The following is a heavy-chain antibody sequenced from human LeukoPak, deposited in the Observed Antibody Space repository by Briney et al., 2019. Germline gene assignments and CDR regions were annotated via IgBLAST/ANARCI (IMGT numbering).Heavy chain of an antibody. CDR3: ARGYCSGGSCYFDY. D-gene: IGHD2-15*01. CDR2: IRAYNGNT. CDR1: GYTFTSYG. V-gene: IGHV1-18*01. J-gene: IGHJ4*02. Sequence: ASVKVSCKASGYTFTSYGISWVRQAPGQGLEWMGWIRAYNGNTNYAQKLQGRVTMTTDTSTSTAFMELRSLRSDDTAVYYCARGYCSGGSCYFDYWGQGTLVTVSS.